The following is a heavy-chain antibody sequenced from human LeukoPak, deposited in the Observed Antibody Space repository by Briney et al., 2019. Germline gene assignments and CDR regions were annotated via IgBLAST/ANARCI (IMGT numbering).Heavy chain of an antibody. V-gene: IGHV3-33*01. CDR1: GYRFSTYG. J-gene: IGHJ4*02. D-gene: IGHD2-8*02. CDR2: IWFDGSNQ. CDR3: ARDRGVRAYYFDS. Sequence: GGSLRLSCVASGYRFSTYGMHRVRQAPGKGLEWVAVIWFDGSNQYYAASVKGRFTISRDDSKNTLLLDMSSLRADDTAVYYCARDRGVRAYYFDSWGQGTLVAVSS.